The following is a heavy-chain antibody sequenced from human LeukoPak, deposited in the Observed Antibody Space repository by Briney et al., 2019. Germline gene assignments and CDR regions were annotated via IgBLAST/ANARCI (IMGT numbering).Heavy chain of an antibody. CDR3: ARDAGGSSSGNWFDP. J-gene: IGHJ5*02. CDR1: GYTFTGYY. V-gene: IGHV1-2*02. D-gene: IGHD6-6*01. Sequence: ASVKVSCKASGYTFTGYYMHWVRQAPGQGLEWMGWINPNSGGTNYAQKFQGRVTMTRDTSISTAYMELSRLGSDDTAVYYCARDAGGSSSGNWFDPWGQGTLVTVSS. CDR2: INPNSGGT.